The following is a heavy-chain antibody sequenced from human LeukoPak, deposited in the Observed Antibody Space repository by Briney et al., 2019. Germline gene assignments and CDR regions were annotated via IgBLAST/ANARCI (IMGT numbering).Heavy chain of an antibody. CDR3: ARRGVATIDQWLYNWFDP. V-gene: IGHV4-39*01. D-gene: IGHD5-12*01. CDR2: IYYSGST. J-gene: IGHJ5*02. Sequence: PSETLSLTCTVSGGSISSSSYYWGWIRQPPGKGLEWIGSIYYSGSTYYNPSLKSRVTISVDTSKNQFSLKLSSVTAADTAAYYCARRGVATIDQWLYNWFDPWGQGTLVTVSS. CDR1: GGSISSSSYY.